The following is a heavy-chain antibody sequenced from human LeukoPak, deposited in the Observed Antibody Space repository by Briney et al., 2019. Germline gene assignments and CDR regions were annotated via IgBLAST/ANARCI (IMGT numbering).Heavy chain of an antibody. Sequence: GGSLRLSCAASGFTFSSYGMHWVRQAPGKGLEWVAVISYDGSNKYYADSVKGRFTISRDNSKNTLYLQMNSLRAEDTAVYYCAKAEDSSGYYSSYYYYYMDVWGKGTTVTVSS. J-gene: IGHJ6*03. CDR2: ISYDGSNK. V-gene: IGHV3-30*18. D-gene: IGHD3-22*01. CDR3: AKAEDSSGYYSSYYYYYMDV. CDR1: GFTFSSYG.